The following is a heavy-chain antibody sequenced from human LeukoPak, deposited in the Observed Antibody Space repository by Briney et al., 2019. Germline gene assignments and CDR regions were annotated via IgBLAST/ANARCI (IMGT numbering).Heavy chain of an antibody. CDR2: IKQDGSEK. V-gene: IGHV3-7*01. D-gene: IGHD3-22*01. J-gene: IGHJ4*02. CDR3: ARERDYYDSSSVDY. Sequence: PGGSLRLSCAASGFTFSSYWMSWVRQAPGKGLEWVANIKQDGSEKYYVDSVKGRFTISRDNAKNSLYLQMNSLRAEDTAVYYCARERDYYDSSSVDYWGQGTLVTVSS. CDR1: GFTFSSYW.